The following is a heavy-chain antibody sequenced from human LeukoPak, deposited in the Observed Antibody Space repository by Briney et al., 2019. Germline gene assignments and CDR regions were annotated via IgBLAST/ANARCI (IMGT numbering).Heavy chain of an antibody. Sequence: PSETLSLTCTVSGGSISSYYWSWIRQPAGKGLEWIGRIYTSGSTNYNPSLKSRVTMSVDTSKNQFSLKLSSVTAADTVVYYCARDRRSKYRQYCSSTSCYNWFDPWGQGTLVTVSS. D-gene: IGHD2-2*01. CDR2: IYTSGST. CDR3: ARDRRSKYRQYCSSTSCYNWFDP. J-gene: IGHJ5*02. V-gene: IGHV4-4*07. CDR1: GGSISSYY.